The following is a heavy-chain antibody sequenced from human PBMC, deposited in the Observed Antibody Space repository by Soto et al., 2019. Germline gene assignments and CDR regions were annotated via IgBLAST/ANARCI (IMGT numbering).Heavy chain of an antibody. CDR3: ARAAHDYGDSYNWFDP. CDR1: GFTVSSNY. J-gene: IGHJ5*02. Sequence: EVQLVESGGGLIQPGGSLRLSGAASGFTVSSNYMSWVRQAPGKGLEWVSVIYSGGSTYYADSVKGRFTISRDNSKNTLYLQMNSLRAEDTAVYYCARAAHDYGDSYNWFDPWGQGTLVTVSS. V-gene: IGHV3-53*01. D-gene: IGHD4-17*01. CDR2: IYSGGST.